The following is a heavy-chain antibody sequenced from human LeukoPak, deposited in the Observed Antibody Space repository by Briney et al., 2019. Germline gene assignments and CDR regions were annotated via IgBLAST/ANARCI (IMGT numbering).Heavy chain of an antibody. D-gene: IGHD4-23*01. J-gene: IGHJ4*02. CDR3: ASYGGNTGGDY. CDR2: IYSGGST. Sequence: AGGSLRLSCAASGFTFSSYWMSWVRQAPGKGLEWVSVIYSGGSTYYADSVKGRFTISRDNSKNTLYLQMNSLRAEDTAVYYCASYGGNTGGDYWGQGTLVTVSS. V-gene: IGHV3-53*01. CDR1: GFTFSSYW.